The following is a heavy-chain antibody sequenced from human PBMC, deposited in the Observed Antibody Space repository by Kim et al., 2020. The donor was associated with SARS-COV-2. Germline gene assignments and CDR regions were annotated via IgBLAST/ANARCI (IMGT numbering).Heavy chain of an antibody. J-gene: IGHJ4*02. CDR2: INHSGST. V-gene: IGHV4-34*01. Sequence: SETLSLTCAVYGGSFSGYYWNWIRQPPGKGLEWIGEINHSGSTNYNPSLKSRVTISVDTSKNQFSLTLSPVTAADTAVYYCARRRRDCSSTSCYWSVTGGFGQWGQGTLVTVSS. CDR1: GGSFSGYY. CDR3: ARRRRDCSSTSCYWSVTGGFGQ. D-gene: IGHD2-2*01.